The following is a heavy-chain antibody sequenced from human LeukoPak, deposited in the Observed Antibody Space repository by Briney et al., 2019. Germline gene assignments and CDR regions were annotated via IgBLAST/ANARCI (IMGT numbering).Heavy chain of an antibody. J-gene: IGHJ4*02. CDR3: ARDLGWLQSDY. CDR1: GFTFSSYA. V-gene: IGHV3-48*04. Sequence: PGGSLRLSCAASGFTFSSYAMSWVRQAPGKGLEWVSYISGSGSTIYYADSVKGRLTISRDNAKNSVYLQIHNLRAEDTAVYYCARDLGWLQSDYWGQGTLVTVS. D-gene: IGHD5-24*01. CDR2: ISGSGSTI.